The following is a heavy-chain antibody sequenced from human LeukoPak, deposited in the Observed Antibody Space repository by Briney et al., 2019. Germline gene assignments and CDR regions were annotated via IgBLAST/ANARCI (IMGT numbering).Heavy chain of an antibody. CDR1: GFTFSSYS. V-gene: IGHV3-53*01. D-gene: IGHD6-13*01. CDR2: IYSGGST. Sequence: GGSLRLSCAASGFTFSSYSMNWVRQAPGKGLEWVSVIYSGGSTYYADSVKGRFTISRDNSKNTLYLQMNSLRAEDTAVYYCARSSSSTWYPLDYWGQGTLVTVSS. CDR3: ARSSSSTWYPLDY. J-gene: IGHJ4*02.